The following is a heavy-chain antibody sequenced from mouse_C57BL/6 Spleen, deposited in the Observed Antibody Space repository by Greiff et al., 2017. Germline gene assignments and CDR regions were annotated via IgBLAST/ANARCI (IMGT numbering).Heavy chain of an antibody. Sequence: QVQLKESGAELARPGASVKLSCKASGYTFTSYGISWVKQRTGQGLEWIGEIYPRSGNTYYNEKFKGKATLTADKSSSTAYMELRSLTSEDSAVYFCGYGSTWYFDVWGTGTTVTVSS. D-gene: IGHD1-1*01. CDR3: GYGSTWYFDV. J-gene: IGHJ1*03. CDR2: IYPRSGNT. V-gene: IGHV1-81*01. CDR1: GYTFTSYG.